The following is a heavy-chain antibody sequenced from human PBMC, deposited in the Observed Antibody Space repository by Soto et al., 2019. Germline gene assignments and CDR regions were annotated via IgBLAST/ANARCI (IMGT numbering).Heavy chain of an antibody. Sequence: PSETLSLTCTVSGGSVSGNSYYWGWIRQPPGKGLEWFGSMHYSGIGYYNTSLKSRVTISIDTSKNQISLKLTSVTAADTAVYFCARLIHSGNYYFDYWGQGTLVTVSS. D-gene: IGHD1-26*01. CDR3: ARLIHSGNYYFDY. CDR1: GGSVSGNSYY. CDR2: MHYSGIG. V-gene: IGHV4-39*01. J-gene: IGHJ4*02.